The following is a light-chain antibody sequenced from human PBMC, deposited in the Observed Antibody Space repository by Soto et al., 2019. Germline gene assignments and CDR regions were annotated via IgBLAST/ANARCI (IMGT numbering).Light chain of an antibody. CDR2: AAS. CDR3: HQSLPTPLLT. V-gene: IGKV1-39*01. CDR1: QGINNH. J-gene: IGKJ1*01. Sequence: DIQMTQSPSSLSASVGDRVIITCRTSQGINNHLNWYQQKPGKAPKLLIYAASSLQTGVPSRFRGSGFGTDFTLTISTLQPEDFATYYCHQSLPTPLLTFGQGTKVDIK.